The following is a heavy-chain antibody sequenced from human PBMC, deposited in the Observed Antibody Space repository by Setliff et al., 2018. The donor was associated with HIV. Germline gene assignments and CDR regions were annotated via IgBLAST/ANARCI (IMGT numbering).Heavy chain of an antibody. CDR2: IRSKTYGGTT. CDR1: GLTLGDYA. V-gene: IGHV3-49*04. J-gene: IGHJ4*02. D-gene: IGHD3-22*01. CDR3: ITHYYDSSGYSPNYFDS. Sequence: GGSLRLSCTASGLTLGDYAMSWVRQAPGKGLEWVGFIRSKTYGGTTEYAASVKGRSTISRDDSKSIAYLQMNSLKTEDTGVYYCITHYYDSSGYSPNYFDSWGQGTLVTVSS.